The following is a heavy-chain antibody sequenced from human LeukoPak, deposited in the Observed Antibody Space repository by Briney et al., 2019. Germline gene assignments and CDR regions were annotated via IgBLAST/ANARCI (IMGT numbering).Heavy chain of an antibody. CDR3: VSPRGNNWFDP. CDR1: GGSISSFH. Sequence: PSETLSLTCTVSGGSISSFHWSWIRQPPGKGLEWIGYIYTSGRTNYNPSLKSRATISVDTSKNQFSLKLRSVTAADTAVYYCVSPRGNNWFDPWGQGTLVTVSS. CDR2: IYTSGRT. V-gene: IGHV4-4*09. D-gene: IGHD6-13*01. J-gene: IGHJ5*02.